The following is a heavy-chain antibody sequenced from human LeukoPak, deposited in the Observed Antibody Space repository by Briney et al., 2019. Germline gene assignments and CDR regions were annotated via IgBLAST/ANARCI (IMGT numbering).Heavy chain of an antibody. J-gene: IGHJ4*02. V-gene: IGHV3-23*01. Sequence: GGSLRLSCAASGFIFSDNAMTWVRQAPGKGLEWVSFISGSGDTTYYADSVKGRFTVSRDNSKKISFLQANSLRAEDTAIYYCAKSSYSYGLDSWGLGTRVTVSS. CDR1: GFIFSDNA. CDR2: ISGSGDTT. D-gene: IGHD5-18*01. CDR3: AKSSYSYGLDS.